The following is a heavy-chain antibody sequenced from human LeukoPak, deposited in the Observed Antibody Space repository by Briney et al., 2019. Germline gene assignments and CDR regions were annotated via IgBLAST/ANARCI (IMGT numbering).Heavy chain of an antibody. D-gene: IGHD6-6*01. CDR3: ARLKSTISSGWFDP. CDR2: INPNSGGT. J-gene: IGHJ5*02. V-gene: IGHV1-2*02. Sequence: ASVKVSCKSSGGTISTHAINWVRQAPGQGLEWMGWINPNSGGTSYAQKFQGRVTMTRDTSISTVYMELSRLRSDDTAVYYCARLKSTISSGWFDPWGQGTLVTVSS. CDR1: GGTISTHA.